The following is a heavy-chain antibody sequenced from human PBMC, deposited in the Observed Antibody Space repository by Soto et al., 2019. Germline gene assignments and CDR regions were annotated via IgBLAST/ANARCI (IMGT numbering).Heavy chain of an antibody. CDR3: VRQGIDYLHGLVDV. D-gene: IGHD4-17*01. V-gene: IGHV4-59*08. CDR1: SGPDRSHN. Sequence: QVQLQQSGPRLVKPSETLSLTCTVSSGPDRSHNWGWIRQPPGRGVEWIGYVYYTGDTAYNPSLRGRVTISADTSTNDISLTLNSVTAADTAVYYGVRQGIDYLHGLVDVWGQGTTVSVSS. CDR2: VYYTGDT. J-gene: IGHJ6*02.